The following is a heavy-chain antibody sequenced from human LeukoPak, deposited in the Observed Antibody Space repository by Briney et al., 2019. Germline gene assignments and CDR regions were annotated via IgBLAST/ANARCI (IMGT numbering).Heavy chain of an antibody. CDR2: IYSGGST. Sequence: GGSLRLSCAASGFTVSSNYMSWVRQAPGKGLEWVSVIYSGGSTYYAASVKGRFTISGDNSKNTLYLQMNRLRAEDTAVYYCARDVTTVTTKSYYYYYMDVWGKGTTVTVSS. V-gene: IGHV3-53*01. CDR1: GFTVSSNY. J-gene: IGHJ6*03. CDR3: ARDVTTVTTKSYYYYYMDV. D-gene: IGHD4-11*01.